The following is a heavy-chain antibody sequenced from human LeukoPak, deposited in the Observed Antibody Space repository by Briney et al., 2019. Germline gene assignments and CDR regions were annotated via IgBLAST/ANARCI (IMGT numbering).Heavy chain of an antibody. CDR2: IYISGNP. D-gene: IGHD7-27*01. Sequence: SETLSLTCSVSDDSITNYYWSWIRQPAGKGLEWIGHIYISGNPNYNPSLKSRVTMSVDTSKNQFSPKLRSVSAADTAVYCCARRRKLGIAWCFDLWGRGTLVTVSS. J-gene: IGHJ2*01. CDR1: DDSITNYY. CDR3: ARRRKLGIAWCFDL. V-gene: IGHV4-4*07.